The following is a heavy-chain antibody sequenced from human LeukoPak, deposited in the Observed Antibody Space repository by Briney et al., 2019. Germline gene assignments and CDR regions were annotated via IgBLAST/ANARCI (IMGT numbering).Heavy chain of an antibody. J-gene: IGHJ4*02. V-gene: IGHV3-21*01. D-gene: IGHD3-10*01. CDR2: ISSSSSYI. CDR1: GFTFSSYS. Sequence: GGSLRLSCAASGFTFSSYSMNWVRQAPGKGLEWVSSISSSSSYIYYADSVKGLFTISRDNAKNSLYLQMNSLRAEDTAVYYCARDVTMVRGVSSWFDYWGQGTLVTVSS. CDR3: ARDVTMVRGVSSWFDY.